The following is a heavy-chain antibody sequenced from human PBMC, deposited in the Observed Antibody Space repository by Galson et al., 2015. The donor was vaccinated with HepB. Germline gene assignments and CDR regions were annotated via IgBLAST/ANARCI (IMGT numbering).Heavy chain of an antibody. CDR1: GLIVSSNY. J-gene: IGHJ4*02. D-gene: IGHD4-23*01. V-gene: IGHV3-66*01. Sequence: SLRLSCAASGLIVSSNYMSWVRQAPGKGLEWVSVIYSGGSTYYADSVKGRFTISRDNSKNTLYLQMNSLRAEDTAVYYCARGVGGEYYFDYWGQGTLVTVSS. CDR2: IYSGGST. CDR3: ARGVGGEYYFDY.